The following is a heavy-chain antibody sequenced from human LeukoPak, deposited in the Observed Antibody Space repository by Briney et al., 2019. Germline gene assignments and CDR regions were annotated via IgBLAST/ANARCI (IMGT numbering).Heavy chain of an antibody. D-gene: IGHD2-15*01. Sequence: SVKVSCKASGGTFSSYAISWVRQAPGQGLEWMGGNIPIFGTANYAQKFQGRVTITADESTSTAYMELSSLRSEDTAVYYCAREVGYCSGGSCSYGMDVWGQGTTVTVSS. CDR2: NIPIFGTA. CDR3: AREVGYCSGGSCSYGMDV. J-gene: IGHJ6*02. CDR1: GGTFSSYA. V-gene: IGHV1-69*13.